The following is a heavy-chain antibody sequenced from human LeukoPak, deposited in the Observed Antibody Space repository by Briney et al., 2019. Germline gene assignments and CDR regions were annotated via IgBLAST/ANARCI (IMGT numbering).Heavy chain of an antibody. J-gene: IGHJ4*02. Sequence: PSETLSLTCTVSGGSISSYYWSWIRQPPGKGLGWIGYIYYSGSTNYNPSLKSRVTISVDTSKNQFSLKLSSVTAADTAVYYCARTGYYDFWSGYQDNWGQGTLVTVSS. CDR3: ARTGYYDFWSGYQDN. CDR2: IYYSGST. V-gene: IGHV4-59*01. D-gene: IGHD3-3*01. CDR1: GGSISSYY.